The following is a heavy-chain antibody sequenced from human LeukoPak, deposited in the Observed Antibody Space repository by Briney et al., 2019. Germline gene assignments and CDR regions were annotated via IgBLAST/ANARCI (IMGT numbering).Heavy chain of an antibody. Sequence: SETLSLTCAVSGGSISSSNWWSWVRQPPGKGLEWIGEIYHSGSTNHNPSLKSRVTISVDKSKNQFSLKLSSVTAADTAVYYCARHGLGIAARVTFYNWFDPWGQGTLVTVSS. CDR2: IYHSGST. D-gene: IGHD6-25*01. CDR1: GGSISSSNW. J-gene: IGHJ5*02. CDR3: ARHGLGIAARVTFYNWFDP. V-gene: IGHV4-4*02.